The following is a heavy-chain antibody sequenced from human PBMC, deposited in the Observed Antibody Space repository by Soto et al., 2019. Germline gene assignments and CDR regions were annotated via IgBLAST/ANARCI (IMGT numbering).Heavy chain of an antibody. CDR1: GFTFSSYA. CDR2: ISGSGGST. V-gene: IGHV3-23*01. D-gene: IGHD2-15*01. CDR3: AKDQLSFGGNRRLVTQPLYYYGMDV. J-gene: IGHJ6*02. Sequence: EVQLLESGGGLVQPGGSLRLSCAASGFTFSSYAMSWVRQAPGKGLEWVSAISGSGGSTYYADSVQGRFTISRDNSKNTLYLQMNSLRAEDTAVYYCAKDQLSFGGNRRLVTQPLYYYGMDVWGQGTTVTVSS.